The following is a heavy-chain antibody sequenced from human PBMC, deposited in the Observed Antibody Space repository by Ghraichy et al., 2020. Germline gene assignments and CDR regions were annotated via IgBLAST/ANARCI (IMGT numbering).Heavy chain of an antibody. D-gene: IGHD1-26*01. J-gene: IGHJ3*02. Sequence: GGSLRLSCAASGFTFSSYSMNWVRQAPGKGLEWVSSISSSSYIYYADSVKGRFTISRDNAKNSLYLQMNSLRAEDTAVYYCARDLGSGSRPDAFDIWGQGTMVTVSS. CDR1: GFTFSSYS. CDR2: ISSSSYI. V-gene: IGHV3-21*01. CDR3: ARDLGSGSRPDAFDI.